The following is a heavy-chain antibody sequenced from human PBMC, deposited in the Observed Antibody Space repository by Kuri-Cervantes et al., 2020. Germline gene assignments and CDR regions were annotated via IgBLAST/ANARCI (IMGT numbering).Heavy chain of an antibody. Sequence: LSLTCAASGFTVSSNYMSWVRQAPGKGLEWVSVIYSGGSTYYADSVKGRFTISRDNSKNTLYLQMNSLRAEDTAVYYCARVVSQAGQFDYWGQGTLVTVSS. D-gene: IGHD4-23*01. CDR3: ARVVSQAGQFDY. V-gene: IGHV3-53*01. CDR2: IYSGGST. CDR1: GFTVSSNY. J-gene: IGHJ4*02.